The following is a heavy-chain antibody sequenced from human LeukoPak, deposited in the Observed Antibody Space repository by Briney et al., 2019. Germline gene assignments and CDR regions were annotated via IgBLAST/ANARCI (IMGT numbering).Heavy chain of an antibody. CDR1: GFSFSYSG. CDR3: VRDGAHWDLDY. J-gene: IGHJ4*02. D-gene: IGHD7-27*01. Sequence: GGSLRLSCAASGFSFSYSGMHWIQQAPGRGLEWVALIQSDGGNVYYADSVKGRFSISRDNSKNTVHLQMNSLRLEDTALYYCVRDGAHWDLDYWGQGTLVTVSS. CDR2: IQSDGGNV. V-gene: IGHV3-30*02.